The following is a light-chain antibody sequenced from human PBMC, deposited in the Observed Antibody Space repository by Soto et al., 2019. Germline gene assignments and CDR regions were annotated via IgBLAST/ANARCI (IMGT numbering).Light chain of an antibody. Sequence: EIVMTQSPATLYVSPGERATLSCRASQRVSSNLAWYQQKPGQAPRLLIYGASTRATGIPASFSGSGSETEFTLTISSLQSEDCAVYYCQHYNNWPPYTFGQGTKLEIK. CDR2: GAS. CDR1: QRVSSN. CDR3: QHYNNWPPYT. V-gene: IGKV3-15*01. J-gene: IGKJ2*01.